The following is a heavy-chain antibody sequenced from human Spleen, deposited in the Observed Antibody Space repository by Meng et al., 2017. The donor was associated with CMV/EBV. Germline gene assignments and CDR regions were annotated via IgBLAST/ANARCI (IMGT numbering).Heavy chain of an antibody. V-gene: IGHV1-18*01. CDR2: ISVYNGNT. CDR3: ARVYDFWSPFDY. D-gene: IGHD3-3*01. CDR1: GYTFTSYG. J-gene: IGHJ4*02. Sequence: SCKASGYTFTSYGISWVRQAPGQVLEWMGWISVYNGNTNYPQRPQGRVTLTTDTSTSTAYMELRSLRSDDTAVYYCARVYDFWSPFDYWGQGTLVTVSS.